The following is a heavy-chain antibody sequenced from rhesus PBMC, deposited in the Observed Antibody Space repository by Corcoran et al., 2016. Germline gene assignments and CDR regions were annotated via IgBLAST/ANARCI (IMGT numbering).Heavy chain of an antibody. CDR1: GFTFSDYY. CDR3: ARSRGSGSYYSPSYGLDS. CDR2: YKKKVKGGTA. J-gene: IGHJ6*01. D-gene: IGHD3-16*01. Sequence: EVQLVESGGGLVQPGGSLRLSCAASGFTFSDYYMSWVRQAPGKGPGWVGFYKKKVKGGTAVYAASVKGRFTISRDDSKSIASLQMNSLKTEDTAVYYCARSRGSGSYYSPSYGLDSWGQGVVVTVSS. V-gene: IGHV3S22*01.